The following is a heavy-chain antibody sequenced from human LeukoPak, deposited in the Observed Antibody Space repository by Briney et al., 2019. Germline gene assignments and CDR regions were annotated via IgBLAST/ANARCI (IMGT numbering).Heavy chain of an antibody. CDR3: ARVFAVTTPPH. CDR2: IYRGGST. J-gene: IGHJ4*02. V-gene: IGHV3-66*01. CDR1: GFTVSSNY. Sequence: PGGSLRLSCAASGFTVSSNYMSCVRQAPGKGLEWVSDIYRGGSTYYADSVKGRFTTSRDNSKNTLYLQMNSLRAEDTAVYYCARVFAVTTPPHWGQGTLVTVSS. D-gene: IGHD4-17*01.